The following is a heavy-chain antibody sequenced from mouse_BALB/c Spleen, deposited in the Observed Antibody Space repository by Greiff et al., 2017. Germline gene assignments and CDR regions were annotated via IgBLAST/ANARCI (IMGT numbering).Heavy chain of an antibody. CDR3: ARSGALITTATSYYAMDY. J-gene: IGHJ4*01. CDR1: GYTFTSYY. CDR2: IYPGNVNT. V-gene: IGHV1S56*01. D-gene: IGHD1-2*01. Sequence: QVQLQQSGPELVKPGASVRISCKASGYTFTSYYIHWVKQRPGQGLEWIGWIYPGNVNTKYNEKFKGKATLTADKSSSTAYMQLSSLTSEDSAVYYCARSGALITTATSYYAMDYWGQGTSVTVSS.